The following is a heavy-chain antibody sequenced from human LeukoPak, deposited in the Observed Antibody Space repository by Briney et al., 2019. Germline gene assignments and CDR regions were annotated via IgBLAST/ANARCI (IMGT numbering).Heavy chain of an antibody. CDR2: ISGSGGST. V-gene: IGHV3-23*01. Sequence: PGGSLRLSCAASGFTFSSYAMSWVRQAPGKGLEWVSAISGSGGSTYYADSVKGRFTISRDNSKNTLYLQMNSLRAEDTAVYYCAKDPRVYGSLHTLTGYFDYWGRGTLVTVSS. CDR3: AKDPRVYGSLHTLTGYFDY. D-gene: IGHD3-10*01. CDR1: GFTFSSYA. J-gene: IGHJ4*02.